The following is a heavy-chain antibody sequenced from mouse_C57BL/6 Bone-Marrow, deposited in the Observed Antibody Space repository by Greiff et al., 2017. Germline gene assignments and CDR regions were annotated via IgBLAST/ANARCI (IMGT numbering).Heavy chain of an antibody. CDR1: GYTFTSYW. Sequence: VQLQQPGAELVKPGASVKLSCKASGYTFTSYWMHWVKQRPGQGLEWIGMIHPNSGSTNYNEKFKSKATLTVDTSSSTAYMQLSSLTSEDSAVYYCARSRDGYYYFDDWGQGTTLTVSS. D-gene: IGHD2-3*01. V-gene: IGHV1-64*01. CDR2: IHPNSGST. CDR3: ARSRDGYYYFDD. J-gene: IGHJ2*01.